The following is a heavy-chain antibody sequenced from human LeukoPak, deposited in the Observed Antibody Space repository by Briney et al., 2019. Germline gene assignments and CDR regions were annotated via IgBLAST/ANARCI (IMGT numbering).Heavy chain of an antibody. D-gene: IGHD4-17*01. CDR1: GYTFTGYY. CDR2: VYPNSGGT. CDR3: ARASRPTVTIDPYYFDY. V-gene: IGHV1-2*02. J-gene: IGHJ4*02. Sequence: ASVKVSCKASGYTFTGYYMHWVRQAPGQGLEWTGWVYPNSGGTNYPQKFQGRVTMTRDTSTTTAYMEVSRLTSDDTAVYYCARASRPTVTIDPYYFDYWGQGTLVTVSS.